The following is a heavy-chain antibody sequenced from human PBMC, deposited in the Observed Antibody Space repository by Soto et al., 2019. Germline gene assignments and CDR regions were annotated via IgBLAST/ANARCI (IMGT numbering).Heavy chain of an antibody. J-gene: IGHJ6*02. CDR3: AASYYYDSSGYWRSYYYYGMDV. CDR2: IVVGSGNA. D-gene: IGHD3-22*01. CDR1: GFTFTSSA. V-gene: IGHV1-58*01. Sequence: SVKVSCKASGFTFTSSAVQWVRQARGQRLEWIGWIVVGSGNANYAQKFQERVTITRDMSTSTAYMELSSLRSEDTAVYYCAASYYYDSSGYWRSYYYYGMDVWGQGTTVTVSS.